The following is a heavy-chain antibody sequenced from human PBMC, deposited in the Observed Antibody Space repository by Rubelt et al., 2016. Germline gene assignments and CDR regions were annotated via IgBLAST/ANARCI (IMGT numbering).Heavy chain of an antibody. CDR3: ARDRHNYGPVDY. Sequence: QVQLQQWGAGLLKPSETLSLTCGVYGGSFSGYYWSWIRQSPGKGLEWIGQINHSGSTSYNPSLETRVTMSVDTSNNHFSLNRTSVTAADTAVYFCARDRHNYGPVDYWGQGILVTVSS. CDR1: GGSFSGYY. V-gene: IGHV4-34*01. CDR2: INHSGST. J-gene: IGHJ4*02. D-gene: IGHD5-18*01.